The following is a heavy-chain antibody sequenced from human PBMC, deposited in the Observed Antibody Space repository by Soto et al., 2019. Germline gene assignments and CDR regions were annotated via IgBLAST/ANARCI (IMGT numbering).Heavy chain of an antibody. V-gene: IGHV1-69*02. J-gene: IGHJ6*02. CDR2: IIPILGIA. CDR1: GGTFSSYT. D-gene: IGHD6-13*01. CDR3: ARYSSSWYVGYYYGMDV. Sequence: QVQLVKSGAEVKKPGSSVKVSCKASGGTFSSYTISWVRQAPGQGLEWMGRIIPILGIANYAQKFQGRVTITADKSTSTAYMELSSLRSEDTAVYYCARYSSSWYVGYYYGMDVWGQGTTVTVSS.